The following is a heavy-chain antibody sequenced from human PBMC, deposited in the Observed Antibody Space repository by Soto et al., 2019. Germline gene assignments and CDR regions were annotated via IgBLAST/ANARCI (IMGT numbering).Heavy chain of an antibody. V-gene: IGHV3-21*01. CDR1: GFTFSSYS. CDR3: GVGDGYNQGDYYYYGMDV. J-gene: IGHJ6*02. Sequence: GGSLRLSCAASGFTFSSYSMNWVRQAPGKGLEWVSSISSSSSYIYYADSVKGRFTISRDNAKNSLYLQMNSLRAEDTAVYYCGVGDGYNQGDYYYYGMDVWGQGTTVTVSS. CDR2: ISSSSSYI. D-gene: IGHD5-12*01.